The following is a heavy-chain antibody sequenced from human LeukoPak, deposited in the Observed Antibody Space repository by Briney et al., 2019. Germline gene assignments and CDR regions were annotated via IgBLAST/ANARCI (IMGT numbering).Heavy chain of an antibody. CDR3: ARVMRYYYDSSGPLTNDAFDI. CDR2: IYTSGST. CDR1: GGSISSYY. V-gene: IGHV4-4*07. Sequence: KPSETLSLTCTVSGGSISSYYWSWIRQPAGKGLEWIGRIYTSGSTNYNPSLKSRVTMSVDTSKNQFSLKLSSVTAADTAVYYCARVMRYYYDSSGPLTNDAFDIWGQGTMVTVSS. D-gene: IGHD3-22*01. J-gene: IGHJ3*02.